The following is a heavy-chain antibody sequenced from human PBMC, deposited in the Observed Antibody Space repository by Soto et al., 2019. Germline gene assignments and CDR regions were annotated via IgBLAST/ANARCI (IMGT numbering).Heavy chain of an antibody. D-gene: IGHD3-3*01. J-gene: IGHJ6*02. CDR3: ARALMYYYFWSGYKYYYGMDV. V-gene: IGHV1-18*04. Sequence: ASVKVSCKASGYTFTSYGISWVRQAAGQGLEWMGWISAYNGNTNYAQKLQGRVTMTTDTSTSTAYEELRSLRSDDTAVDYCARALMYYYFWSGYKYYYGMDVWGQGTTVTVSS. CDR2: ISAYNGNT. CDR1: GYTFTSYG.